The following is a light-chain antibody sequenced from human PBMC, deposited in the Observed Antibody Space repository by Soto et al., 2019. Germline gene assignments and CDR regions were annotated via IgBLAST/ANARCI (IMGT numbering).Light chain of an antibody. V-gene: IGKV4-1*01. CDR1: QSVLYSSTNNNY. J-gene: IGKJ1*01. CDR2: WAS. Sequence: DIVMTQSPDSLAVSLGERATINCKSSQSVLYSSTNNNYLAWYQHKPGQPPKLLIYWASARESGVPDRFTGGGSGTDFTLTISSLQAEDVAVYFCQQYYSTPPTFGQGTKVEIK. CDR3: QQYYSTPPT.